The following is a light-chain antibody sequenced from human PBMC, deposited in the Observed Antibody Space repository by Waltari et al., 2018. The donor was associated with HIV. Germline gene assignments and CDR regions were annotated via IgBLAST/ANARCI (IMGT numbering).Light chain of an antibody. CDR1: SCNIEFNY. CDR2: KND. V-gene: IGLV1-47*01. J-gene: IGLJ1*01. Sequence: QSVLTQPPSASGTPGQRVTISCSGSSCNIEFNYVYWYQQVPGTAPKLLIYKNDQWPSGFPDRFSASKSGTSASLVISGLRSEDAADYYCAACDDRLSGRVFGTGNRVTVL. CDR3: AACDDRLSGRV.